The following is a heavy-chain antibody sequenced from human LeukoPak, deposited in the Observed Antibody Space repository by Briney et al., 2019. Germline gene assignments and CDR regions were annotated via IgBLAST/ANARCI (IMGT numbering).Heavy chain of an antibody. CDR3: AKDGIAVAGTETYFDY. Sequence: GGSLRLSCAASGFTFDDYAMHWVWQAPGKGLEWVSGISWNSGSIGYADSVKGRFTISRDNAKNSLYLQMNSLRAEDTALYYCAKDGIAVAGTETYFDYWGQGTLVTVSS. CDR2: ISWNSGSI. D-gene: IGHD6-19*01. CDR1: GFTFDDYA. J-gene: IGHJ4*02. V-gene: IGHV3-9*01.